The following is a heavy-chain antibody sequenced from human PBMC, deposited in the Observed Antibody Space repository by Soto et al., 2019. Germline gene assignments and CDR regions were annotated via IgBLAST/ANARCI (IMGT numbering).Heavy chain of an antibody. D-gene: IGHD2-21*02. CDR1: GYTFTSYA. Sequence: QVQLVQSGAEEKKPGASVKVSCKASGYTFTSYAMHWVRQAPGQRLEWMGWINAGNGNTKYSQKFQGRVTITRDTSASTAYMELSSLRSDDTTVYYCARSIVVVTALDSWGQGTLVTVSS. CDR2: INAGNGNT. J-gene: IGHJ4*02. CDR3: ARSIVVVTALDS. V-gene: IGHV1-3*05.